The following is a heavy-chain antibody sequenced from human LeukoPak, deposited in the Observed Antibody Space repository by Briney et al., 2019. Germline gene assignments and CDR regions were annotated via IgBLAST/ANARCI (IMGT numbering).Heavy chain of an antibody. J-gene: IGHJ4*02. Sequence: PGGSLRLSCAASGFTFSGYAMSWVRQAPGKGLEWVSSISGRGGTTYYADSVKGRFTISRDNSKNTLYLQMNSLRAEDTALYYCAKVSRSWIQLWSGIYYFDYWGQGTLVTVSS. CDR3: AKVSRSWIQLWSGIYYFDY. D-gene: IGHD5-18*01. CDR2: ISGRGGTT. V-gene: IGHV3-23*01. CDR1: GFTFSGYA.